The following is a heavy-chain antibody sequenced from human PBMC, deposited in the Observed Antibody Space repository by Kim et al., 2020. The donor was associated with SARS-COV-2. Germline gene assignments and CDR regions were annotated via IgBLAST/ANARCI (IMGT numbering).Heavy chain of an antibody. D-gene: IGHD3-10*01. CDR2: ISSSSSSI. CDR3: SRGLPGRFTMVRGPVLRD. CDR1: GFTFSSYS. J-gene: IGHJ4*02. V-gene: IGHV3-21*01. Sequence: GGSLRLSCAASGFTFSSYSMNWVRQATGKGLEWVSSISSSSSSIYYADSVKGRFTISRDNATNSLYLQMNSLRTEDTAVYYCSRGLPGRFTMVRGPVLRDWGQGTLVTVSS.